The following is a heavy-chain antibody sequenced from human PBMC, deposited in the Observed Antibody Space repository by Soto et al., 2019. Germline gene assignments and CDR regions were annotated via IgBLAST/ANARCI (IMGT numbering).Heavy chain of an antibody. Sequence: QVQLQESGPGLVKPSGTQSLTCAVSGGSISSSNWWSWVRQPPGKGLEWIGEIYHSGSTNYNPSLKSRVTISVDKSKNQFSLELSSVTVADTAVYYCARGSVWSHYYYGMDVWGHGTTVTVSS. CDR1: GGSISSSNW. J-gene: IGHJ6*02. CDR2: IYHSGST. V-gene: IGHV4-4*02. CDR3: ARGSVWSHYYYGMDV. D-gene: IGHD6-19*01.